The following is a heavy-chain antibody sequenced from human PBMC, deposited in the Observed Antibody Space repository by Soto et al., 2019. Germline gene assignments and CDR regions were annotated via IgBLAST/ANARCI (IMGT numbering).Heavy chain of an antibody. CDR2: VKSKADGGTA. D-gene: IGHD3-3*01. CDR1: GFSITNTW. V-gene: IGHV3-15*07. J-gene: IGHJ4*02. CDR3: NSYPDFWGGHTPL. Sequence: PGGSLRLSCAVSGFSITNTWMHWVRQAPGKGLEWVGRVKSKADGGTADYAAPVKGRFTVSRDDSKNTQYLQMNSLKMEDTAVYYCNSYPDFWGGHTPLWGQGTLVTVSS.